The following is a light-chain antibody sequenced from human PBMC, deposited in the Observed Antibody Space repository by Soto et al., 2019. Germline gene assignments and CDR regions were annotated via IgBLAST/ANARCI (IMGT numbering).Light chain of an antibody. J-gene: IGKJ5*01. CDR2: DAS. CDR1: QDISNY. Sequence: DIQMTQSPSSLSASVGDRVTITCRASQDISNYLNWYQQRPGKAPKLLIYDASNLERGVPSRFXXXXSGXHFTFAITSLQPEDVATYYCQQSDSLPITFGQGTRLEI. CDR3: QQSDSLPIT. V-gene: IGKV1-33*01.